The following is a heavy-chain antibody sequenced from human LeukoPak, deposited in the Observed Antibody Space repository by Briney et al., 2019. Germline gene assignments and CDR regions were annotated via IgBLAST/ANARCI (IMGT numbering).Heavy chain of an antibody. D-gene: IGHD6-13*01. V-gene: IGHV3-23*01. Sequence: GGSLRLSCAASGFTFSSYAMSWVRQAPGKGLEWVSAISGSGGSTYYADSVKGRFTISRDNSKNTLYLQMNSLRAEDTAVYYCANLNSVAAAGPGYYYGMDVWGQGTTVTVSS. CDR1: GFTFSSYA. CDR3: ANLNSVAAAGPGYYYGMDV. J-gene: IGHJ6*02. CDR2: ISGSGGST.